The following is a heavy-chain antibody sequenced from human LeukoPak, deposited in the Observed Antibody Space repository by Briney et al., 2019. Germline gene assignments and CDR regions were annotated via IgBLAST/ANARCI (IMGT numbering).Heavy chain of an antibody. CDR3: AKGGGVPDYYYYYYMDV. J-gene: IGHJ6*03. D-gene: IGHD2-8*01. CDR1: GFTFSSYG. V-gene: IGHV3-23*01. CDR2: ISGSGGST. Sequence: PGGTLRLSCAASGFTFSSYGMSWVRQAPGKGLEWVSVISGSGGSTYYADSVKGRFTISRDNSKNTLYLQMNSLRAEDTAVYYCAKGGGVPDYYYYYYMDVWGKGTTVTISS.